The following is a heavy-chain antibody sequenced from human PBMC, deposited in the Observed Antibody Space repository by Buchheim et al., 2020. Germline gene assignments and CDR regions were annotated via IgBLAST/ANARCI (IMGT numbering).Heavy chain of an antibody. CDR1: GFTFSSYG. J-gene: IGHJ4*02. CDR2: ISYDGSNK. V-gene: IGHV3-30*18. D-gene: IGHD6-19*01. CDR3: AKLRSSGRSY. Sequence: QVQLVESGEGVVQPGRSLRLSCAASGFTFSSYGMHWVRQAPGKGLEWVAVISYDGSNKYYADSVKGRFTISRDNSKNTLYLQMNSLRAEDTAVYYCAKLRSSGRSYWGQGTL.